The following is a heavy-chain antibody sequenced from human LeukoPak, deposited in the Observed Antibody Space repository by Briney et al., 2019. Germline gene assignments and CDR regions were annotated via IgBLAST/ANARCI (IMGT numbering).Heavy chain of an antibody. V-gene: IGHV1-8*01. CDR2: MNPKSGNT. CDR1: GYTFTTYD. D-gene: IGHD5-12*01. CDR3: ARVFGGHEIGF. J-gene: IGHJ4*02. Sequence: VASVKVSCKASGYTFTTYDINWVRQATGQGLEWKGWMNPKSGNTAYAQKFQGRVTMTRNTSIDTAYLEMSSLRSEDTAMYYRARVFGGHEIGFWGQGTQDTVSS.